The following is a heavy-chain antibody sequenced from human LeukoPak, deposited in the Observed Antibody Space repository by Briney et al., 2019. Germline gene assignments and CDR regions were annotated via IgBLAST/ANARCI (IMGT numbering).Heavy chain of an antibody. CDR3: AKDMRSRGYSGYDCFDH. Sequence: GASVKVSCKASGYTFTGYYMHWVRQAPGQGLEWMGWINPHSGDTNYAQKFQGRVTMTRDTSTSTAYMEVSRLRSDDTAVYYCAKDMRSRGYSGYDCFDHWGQGTLVTVSS. CDR2: INPHSGDT. V-gene: IGHV1-2*02. CDR1: GYTFTGYY. J-gene: IGHJ4*02. D-gene: IGHD5-12*01.